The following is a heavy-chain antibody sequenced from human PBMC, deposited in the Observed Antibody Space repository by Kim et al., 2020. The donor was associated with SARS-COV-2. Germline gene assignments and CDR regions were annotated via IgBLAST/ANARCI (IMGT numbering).Heavy chain of an antibody. D-gene: IGHD6-13*01. V-gene: IGHV3-7*01. CDR2: IKQDGSEK. CDR3: GRDLRYSSSWYPGAFDY. CDR1: GFTFSSYW. J-gene: IGHJ4*02. Sequence: GGSLRLSCAASGFTFSSYWMSWVRQAPGKGLEWVANIKQDGSEKSYVDSVKGRFTISRDNAKNSLYLQMNSLRDEDTAVYYCGRDLRYSSSWYPGAFDYWGQGTLVTVSS.